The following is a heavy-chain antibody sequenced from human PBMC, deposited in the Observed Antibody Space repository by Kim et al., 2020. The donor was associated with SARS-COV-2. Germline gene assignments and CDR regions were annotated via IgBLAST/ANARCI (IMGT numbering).Heavy chain of an antibody. V-gene: IGHV4-61*01. D-gene: IGHD1-26*01. CDR3: ARDEVDDAFDI. J-gene: IGHJ3*02. CDR2: IYYSGST. CDR1: GGSVSSGSYY. Sequence: SETLSLTCTVSGGSVSSGSYYWSWIRQPPGKGLEWIGYIYYSGSTNYNPSLKSRVTISVDTSKNQFSLKLSSVTAADTAVYYCARDEVDDAFDIWGQGTMVTVSS.